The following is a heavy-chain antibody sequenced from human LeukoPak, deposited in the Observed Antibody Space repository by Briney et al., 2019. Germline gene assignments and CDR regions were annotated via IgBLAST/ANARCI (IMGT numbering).Heavy chain of an antibody. D-gene: IGHD3-22*01. CDR1: GFTFSSYE. CDR2: ISSSGSTI. V-gene: IGHV3-48*03. J-gene: IGHJ4*02. Sequence: PGGSLRLSCAAFGFTFSSYEMNWVRQAPGKGLEWVSYISSSGSTIYYADSVRGRFTISRDNAKNSLYLQMDSLRGEDTAVYYCATGGVHYYDSSADYWGQGTLVTVSS. CDR3: ATGGVHYYDSSADY.